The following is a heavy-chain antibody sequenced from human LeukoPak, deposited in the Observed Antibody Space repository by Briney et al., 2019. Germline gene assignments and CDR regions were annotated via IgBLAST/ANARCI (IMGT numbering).Heavy chain of an antibody. J-gene: IGHJ6*02. CDR1: GGSFSGYY. V-gene: IGHV4-34*01. D-gene: IGHD3-3*01. CDR2: INHSGST. CDR3: ARVFFSQYGMDV. Sequence: SETLSLTCAVYGGSFSGYYWSWIRQPPGKGLEWIGEINHSGSTNYNPSLKSRVTISVDTSKNQFSLKLSSVTAADTAVYYCARVFFSQYGMDVWGQGTTVTVSS.